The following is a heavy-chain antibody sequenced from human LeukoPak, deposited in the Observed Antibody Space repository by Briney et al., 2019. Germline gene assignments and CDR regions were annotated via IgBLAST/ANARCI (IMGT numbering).Heavy chain of an antibody. Sequence: PSETLSLTCTVSGGSISSYYWSWIRQPPGKGLEWIGYIYYSGSTNYNPSLKSRVTISVDTSKNQFSLKLSSVTAADTAVYYCARTRDGYNPRGFDPWGQGTTVTVSS. CDR3: ARTRDGYNPRGFDP. CDR1: GGSISSYY. J-gene: IGHJ6*02. V-gene: IGHV4-59*08. D-gene: IGHD5-24*01. CDR2: IYYSGST.